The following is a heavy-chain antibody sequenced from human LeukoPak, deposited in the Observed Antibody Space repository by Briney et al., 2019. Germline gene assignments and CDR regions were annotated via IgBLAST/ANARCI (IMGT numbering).Heavy chain of an antibody. Sequence: ASVKVSCKVSGYTLTELSMHWARQAPGKGLEWMGGFDPEDGETIYAQKFQGRVTMTEDTSTDTAYMELSSLRSEDTAVYYCATESSTIFGVVTQYFQHWGQGTLVTVSS. CDR1: GYTLTELS. J-gene: IGHJ1*01. CDR2: FDPEDGET. V-gene: IGHV1-24*01. CDR3: ATESSTIFGVVTQYFQH. D-gene: IGHD3-3*01.